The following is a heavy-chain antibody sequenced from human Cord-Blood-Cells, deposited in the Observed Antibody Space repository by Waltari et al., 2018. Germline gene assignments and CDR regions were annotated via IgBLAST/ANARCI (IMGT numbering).Heavy chain of an antibody. V-gene: IGHV4-34*01. CDR2: INHSGST. CDR1: GGSFSGYY. CDR3: ARRGVVVTAIDDY. J-gene: IGHJ4*02. D-gene: IGHD2-21*02. Sequence: QVQLQQWGAGLLKPSETLSLTCAVYGGSFSGYYWSWIRQPPGEGVEWIGEINHSGSTNYNPSHKSRVTISVDTSKNQFSLKLSSVTAADTAVYYCARRGVVVTAIDDYWGQGTLVTVSS.